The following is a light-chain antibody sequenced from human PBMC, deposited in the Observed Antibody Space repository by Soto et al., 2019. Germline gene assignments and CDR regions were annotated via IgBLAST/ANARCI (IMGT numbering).Light chain of an antibody. J-gene: IGKJ1*01. V-gene: IGKV1-39*01. CDR1: QSISSY. Sequence: DIQMTQSPSSLSASVGDRVTITCRASQSISSYLNWYQQKPGKAPKLLIYAASSLQSGVPSRFSGSGSGTDFTLTISSLQPEDFATYYCQQSDSTETFGQGTKVDI. CDR2: AAS. CDR3: QQSDSTET.